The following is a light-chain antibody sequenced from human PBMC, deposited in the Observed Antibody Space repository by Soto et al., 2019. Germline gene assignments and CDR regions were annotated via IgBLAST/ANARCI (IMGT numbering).Light chain of an antibody. V-gene: IGKV1-17*01. CDR3: LQHNSYPRLS. CDR2: AVS. Sequence: DIQLTQSPSSLSASVGDRVTITCRASQDIRSDLGWYQQKPGKAPKRLIYAVSSLQSGVPRRFSGSGSGAEFTLTISILQPEDSATYYFLQHNSYPRLSCGGGTKVEIK. J-gene: IGKJ4*01. CDR1: QDIRSD.